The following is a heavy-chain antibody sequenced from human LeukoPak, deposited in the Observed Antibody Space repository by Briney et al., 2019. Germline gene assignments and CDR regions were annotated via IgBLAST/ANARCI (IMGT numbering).Heavy chain of an antibody. CDR3: AAEVASSGWSEFDY. V-gene: IGHV1-58*02. D-gene: IGHD6-19*01. CDR1: GFTFTSSA. CDR2: IVVGSGNT. Sequence: SVKVSCKASGFTFTSSAMQWVRQARGQRLEWIGWIVVGSGNTNYAQKFQERVTITRDMSTSTAYMELSRLRSEDTAVYYCAAEVASSGWSEFDYWGQGTLVTVSS. J-gene: IGHJ4*02.